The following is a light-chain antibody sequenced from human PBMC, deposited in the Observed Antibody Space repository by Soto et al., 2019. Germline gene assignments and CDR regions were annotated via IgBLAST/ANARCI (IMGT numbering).Light chain of an antibody. CDR3: CSYASISTYV. CDR1: SSNVGSYTL. J-gene: IGLJ1*01. CDR2: EDS. V-gene: IGLV2-23*01. Sequence: QSALTQPASVSGSPGQSITISCTGTSSNVGSYTLVSWYQQHPGKAPKLMLYEDSKRPSGVSNRFSGSKSGNTASLTISGLQAEDEADYYCCSYASISTYVFGTGTKLTVL.